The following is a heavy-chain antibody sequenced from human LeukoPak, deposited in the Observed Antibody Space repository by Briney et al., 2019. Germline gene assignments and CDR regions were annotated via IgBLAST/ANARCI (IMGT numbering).Heavy chain of an antibody. CDR1: GYTFTGYY. CDR3: ARAGYSYGTMDV. J-gene: IGHJ6*02. CDR2: NNPNSGGT. V-gene: IGHV1-2*02. Sequence: ASVKVSCKASGYTFTGYYMHWVRQAPGQGLEWMGWNNPNSGGTNYAQKFQGRVTMTRDTSISTAYMELSRLRSDDTAVYYCARAGYSYGTMDVWGQGTTVTVSS. D-gene: IGHD5-18*01.